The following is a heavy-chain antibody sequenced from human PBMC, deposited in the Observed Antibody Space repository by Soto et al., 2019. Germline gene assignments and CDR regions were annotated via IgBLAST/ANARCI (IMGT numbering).Heavy chain of an antibody. J-gene: IGHJ5*02. CDR1: GYVFTTFG. CDR3: ARDPYYEVLTGYYPPPWFDP. V-gene: IGHV1-18*01. CDR2: ISPYNGNT. D-gene: IGHD3-9*01. Sequence: QIPLVQSGAEVKKPGASVKLSCKASGYVFTTFGISWVRQAPGQGLEWMGWISPYNGNTNYAQKFLGRVTITTDTSTSTAHMELRSLRSDDTAVHYCARDPYYEVLTGYYPPPWFDPWGQGTLVTVSS.